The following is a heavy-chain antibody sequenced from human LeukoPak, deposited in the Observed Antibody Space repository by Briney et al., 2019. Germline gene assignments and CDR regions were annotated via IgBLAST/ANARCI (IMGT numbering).Heavy chain of an antibody. CDR3: ARGLVVVIGFDY. D-gene: IGHD2-21*01. Sequence: SETLSLTCSVSGYSISSGYYWVWIRQPPGKGLEWIGSIYHNGHTYNNPSLKSRVTISVDTSKNQFSLKLSSVTAADTAVYYCARGLVVVIGFDYWGQGTLVTVSS. V-gene: IGHV4-38-2*02. CDR2: IYHNGHT. J-gene: IGHJ4*02. CDR1: GYSISSGYY.